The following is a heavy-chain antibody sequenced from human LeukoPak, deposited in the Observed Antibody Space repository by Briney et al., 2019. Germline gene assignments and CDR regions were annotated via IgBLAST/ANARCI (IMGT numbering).Heavy chain of an antibody. Sequence: SVKVSCKASGGTFSSYAVSWVRQAPGQGLEWMGRIIPIFGIANYAQKFQGRVTITADKSTSTAYMELSSLRSEDTAVYYCARDVETDCSSTSCYYNWFDPWGQGTLVTVSS. CDR2: IIPIFGIA. CDR3: ARDVETDCSSTSCYYNWFDP. V-gene: IGHV1-69*04. D-gene: IGHD2-2*01. CDR1: GGTFSSYA. J-gene: IGHJ5*02.